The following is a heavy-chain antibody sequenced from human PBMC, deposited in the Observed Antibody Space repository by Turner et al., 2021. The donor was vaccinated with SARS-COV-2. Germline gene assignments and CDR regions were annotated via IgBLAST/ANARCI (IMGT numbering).Heavy chain of an antibody. CDR3: ARELTNNWFDP. CDR1: GASISSYY. V-gene: IGHV4-59*01. Sequence: HVLLQASGPRLVKPSETLSLTCTVSGASISSYYWAWIRQPPGKRLEWIGYIYDRGSTNYNPSLKSRVTISVDTSKNQGSLKLTSVTAADTAVYFCARELTNNWFDPWGQGTLVTVS. D-gene: IGHD3-10*01. J-gene: IGHJ5*02. CDR2: IYDRGST.